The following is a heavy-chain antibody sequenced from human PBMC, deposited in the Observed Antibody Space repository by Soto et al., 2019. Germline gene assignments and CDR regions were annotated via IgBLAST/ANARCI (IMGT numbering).Heavy chain of an antibody. V-gene: IGHV1-69*06. Sequence: VHLMQSGAEVKKTGSSVKVSCKASGGTFGCDAITWVRQAPGQGLEWVGRIIPIFGTTNYAQNLQGRVTISADKSTLTSYMELHSLTSDDTALYYCARDRTDSGSYTNWLDPWGQGTQVTVSS. J-gene: IGHJ5*02. CDR3: ARDRTDSGSYTNWLDP. CDR1: GGTFGCDA. CDR2: IIPIFGTT. D-gene: IGHD3-22*01.